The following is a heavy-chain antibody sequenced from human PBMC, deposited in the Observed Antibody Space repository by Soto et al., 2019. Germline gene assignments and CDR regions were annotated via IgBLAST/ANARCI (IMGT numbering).Heavy chain of an antibody. D-gene: IGHD5-12*01. CDR3: ARVRATISPFEY. CDR2: ISAYNGNT. J-gene: IGHJ4*02. V-gene: IGHV1-18*01. CDR1: CYTFTSYG. Sequence: ASVKVCCKASCYTFTSYGISLFRHAPGQGLEWMGWISAYNGNTNYAQKLQGRVTMTTDTSTSTAYMELRSLRSDDTAVYYCARVRATISPFEYWGQGTLVTVSS.